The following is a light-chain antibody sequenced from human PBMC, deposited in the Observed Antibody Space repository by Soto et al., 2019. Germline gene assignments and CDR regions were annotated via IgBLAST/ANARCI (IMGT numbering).Light chain of an antibody. CDR2: GAS. CDR3: QQYNDWPRT. J-gene: IGKJ1*01. Sequence: ESVLIKSTATLSVSPGERATLSCRASQSVTSNLAWYQQKPGQAPRFLMYGASIRATGIPDRFSGSGSGTEFTLTISSLQSEDFAVYYCQQYNDWPRTFGQGTKVDIK. V-gene: IGKV3-15*01. CDR1: QSVTSN.